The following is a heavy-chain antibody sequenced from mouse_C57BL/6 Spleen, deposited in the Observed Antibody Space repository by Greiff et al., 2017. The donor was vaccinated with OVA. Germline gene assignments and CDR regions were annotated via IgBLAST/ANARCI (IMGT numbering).Heavy chain of an antibody. J-gene: IGHJ3*01. D-gene: IGHD2-5*01. Sequence: EVQLVESGGGLVQPGGSMKLSCVASGFTFSNYWMNWVRQSPEKGLEWVAQIRLKSDNYATHYAESVKGRFTISRDDSKSSVYLQMNNLRAEDTGIYYCTENSNYLAWFAYWGQGTLVTVSA. CDR2: IRLKSDNYAT. CDR3: TENSNYLAWFAY. CDR1: GFTFSNYW. V-gene: IGHV6-3*01.